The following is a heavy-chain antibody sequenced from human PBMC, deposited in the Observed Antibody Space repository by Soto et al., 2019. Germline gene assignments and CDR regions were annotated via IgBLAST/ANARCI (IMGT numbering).Heavy chain of an antibody. CDR1: GFSLSTSGVG. D-gene: IGHD3-22*01. CDR2: IYWDDAK. CDR3: ARDSSGYYGFDY. J-gene: IGHJ4*02. V-gene: IGHV2-5*05. Sequence: QITLKESGPTLVKPTQTLTLTCTFSGFSLSTSGVGVGWIRQPPGKALEWLELIYWDDAKRYGPSLKNRFTITKDITKSQVVLTMTNMHLVDTATYYCARDSSGYYGFDYWGQGTMVTVSS.